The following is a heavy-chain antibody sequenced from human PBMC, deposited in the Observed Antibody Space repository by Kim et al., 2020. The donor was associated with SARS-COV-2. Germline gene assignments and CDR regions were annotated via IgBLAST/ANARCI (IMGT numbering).Heavy chain of an antibody. CDR3: ASHNTRDLYWYNWNYGLPDDWYFDL. CDR2: IYYSGST. Sequence: SETLSLTCTVSGGSISSYYWSWIRQPPGKGLEWIGYIYYSGSTNYNPSLKSRVTISVDTSKNQFPLKLISVTAADTAMYYCASHNTRDLYWYNWNYGLPDDWYFDLGGRGTLVTVSS. CDR1: GGSISSYY. D-gene: IGHD1-7*01. J-gene: IGHJ2*01. V-gene: IGHV4-59*08.